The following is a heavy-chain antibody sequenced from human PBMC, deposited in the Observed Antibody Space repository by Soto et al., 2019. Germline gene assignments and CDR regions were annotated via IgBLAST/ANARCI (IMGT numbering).Heavy chain of an antibody. CDR1: GYTLTELS. CDR3: ETGVGATTFVFNY. CDR2: FDPEDGET. V-gene: IGHV1-24*01. D-gene: IGHD1-26*01. Sequence: ASVKVSCKVSGYTLTELSMHWVRRAPGKGLEWMGGFDPEDGETIYAQKFQGRVTMTEDTSTDTAYMELSSLRSEDTAVYYCETGVGATTFVFNYWGQGALVTVSS. J-gene: IGHJ4*02.